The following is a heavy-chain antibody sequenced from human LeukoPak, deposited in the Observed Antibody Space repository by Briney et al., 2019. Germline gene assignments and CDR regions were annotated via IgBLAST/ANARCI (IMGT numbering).Heavy chain of an antibody. V-gene: IGHV1-8*01. J-gene: IGHJ5*02. CDR2: MNPNRGNT. CDR3: ARGLAKLLWFGELLLVNWFDP. CDR1: GYTFTSYD. D-gene: IGHD3-10*01. Sequence: ASVKVSCKASGYTFTSYDINWVRQATGQGLEWMGWMNPNRGNTGYAQKFHGRVTMTRNTSISTAYMELSSLRSEDTAVYHCARGLAKLLWFGELLLVNWFDPWGQGTLVTVSS.